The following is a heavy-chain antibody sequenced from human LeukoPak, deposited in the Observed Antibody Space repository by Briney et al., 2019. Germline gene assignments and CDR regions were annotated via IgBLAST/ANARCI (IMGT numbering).Heavy chain of an antibody. D-gene: IGHD6-19*01. J-gene: IGHJ4*02. CDR1: GGSISSSSYY. Sequence: SETLSLTCTVSGGSISSSSYYWGWIRQPPGKGLEWIGSIYYSGSTYYNPSLKSRVTISVDTSKNQFSLKLSSVTAADTAVYYSARLPSSGWYIYYFDYWGQGTLVTVSS. CDR2: IYYSGST. CDR3: ARLPSSGWYIYYFDY. V-gene: IGHV4-39*01.